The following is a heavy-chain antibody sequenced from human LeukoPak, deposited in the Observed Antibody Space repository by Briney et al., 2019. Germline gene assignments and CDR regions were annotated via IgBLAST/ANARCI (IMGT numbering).Heavy chain of an antibody. D-gene: IGHD1-7*01. V-gene: IGHV3-30-3*01. Sequence: PGGSLRLSCAASGFTFSSYAMHWVRQAPGKGLEWVAVIPYDGSNKYYADSVKGRFTISRDNSKNTLYLQMNSLRAEDTAVYYCARVRNWNYVRYYYYGMDVWGQGTTVTVSS. CDR3: ARVRNWNYVRYYYYGMDV. CDR2: IPYDGSNK. J-gene: IGHJ6*02. CDR1: GFTFSSYA.